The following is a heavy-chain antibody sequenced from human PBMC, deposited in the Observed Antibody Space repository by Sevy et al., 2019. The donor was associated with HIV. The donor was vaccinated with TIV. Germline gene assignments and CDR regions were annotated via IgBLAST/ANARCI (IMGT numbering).Heavy chain of an antibody. CDR1: GYSISSGYW. D-gene: IGHD7-27*01. V-gene: IGHV4-38-2*01. CDR3: ASHDWGREDY. Sequence: SETLSLTCVVSGYSISSGYWGDWFRRPPEKGLEWIGAIHYTGTTQYTPSLNRRVTVSADTSKNQFSLRLSSLTAADTAVYYCASHDWGREDYWGQRTLVTVSS. J-gene: IGHJ4*02. CDR2: IHYTGTT.